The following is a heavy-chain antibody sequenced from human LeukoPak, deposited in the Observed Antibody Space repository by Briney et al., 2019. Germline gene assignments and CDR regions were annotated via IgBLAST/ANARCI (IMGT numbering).Heavy chain of an antibody. D-gene: IGHD2-15*01. CDR2: SRNKANSYTT. CDR3: VRHDVAGPGMDV. J-gene: IGHJ6*04. Sequence: GGSLRLSCAASGFTFSDHYMDWVRQAPGKGLEWVGRSRNKANSYTTEYAASVKGRVTISRDDSKKSLYLQRNSLKSEDTAVYYCVRHDVAGPGMDVWGKGTTVTVSS. CDR1: GFTFSDHY. V-gene: IGHV3-72*01.